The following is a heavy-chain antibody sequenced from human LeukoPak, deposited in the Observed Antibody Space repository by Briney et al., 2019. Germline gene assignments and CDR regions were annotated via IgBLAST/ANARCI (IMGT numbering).Heavy chain of an antibody. Sequence: PGGSFRLSCAAPGFTFTKTWLSWVRQAPGKGLEWVGRIKSKTDGGTTDYAAPVKGRFTISRNNSKNTLYLQMNSLKTEDTAVYYSTTDQPHCYGSGSRDYWGQGTLVTVSS. CDR3: TTDQPHCYGSGSRDY. J-gene: IGHJ4*02. D-gene: IGHD3-10*01. CDR2: IKSKTDGGTT. CDR1: GFTFTKTW. V-gene: IGHV3-15*01.